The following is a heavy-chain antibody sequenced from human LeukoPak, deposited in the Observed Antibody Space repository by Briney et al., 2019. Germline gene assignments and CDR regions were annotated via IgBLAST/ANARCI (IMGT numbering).Heavy chain of an antibody. CDR3: ARARDSSGYYYDR. D-gene: IGHD3-22*01. V-gene: IGHV4-61*02. CDR2: IYTSGST. CDR1: GGSISGGSYY. J-gene: IGHJ4*02. Sequence: SETLSLTCTVSGGSISGGSYYWSWIRQPAGKGLEWIGRIYTSGSTNYNPSLKSRVTITVDTSKNQVSLKLSSVTAADTAVYYCARARDSSGYYYDRWGQGTLVTVST.